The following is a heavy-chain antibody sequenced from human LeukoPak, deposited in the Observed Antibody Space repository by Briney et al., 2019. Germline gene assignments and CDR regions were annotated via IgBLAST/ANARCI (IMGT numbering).Heavy chain of an antibody. D-gene: IGHD6-19*01. CDR1: GLSLSTTSMC. V-gene: IGHV2-70*11. CDR3: ALIRLGSGWYLDY. J-gene: IGHJ4*02. Sequence: ESGPTLGNPTQALALTFTFSGLSLSTTSMCVSWIRQPPGKALEWLARIDWDDDKSYSTSLKTRLTISTDPSKNQVVLTLINMDPSYTATYYCALIRLGSGWYLDYWGQGTLVTVSS. CDR2: IDWDDDK.